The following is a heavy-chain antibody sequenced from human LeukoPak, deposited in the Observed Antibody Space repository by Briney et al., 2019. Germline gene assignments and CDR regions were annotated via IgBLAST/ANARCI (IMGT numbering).Heavy chain of an antibody. CDR2: ISFDGRDK. CDR1: GLTFRTYA. Sequence: GGSLRLSCAASGLTFRTYAMSWVRQAPGKGLEWVALISFDGRDKQYADSVKGRFTISKDNSKNTLYLQINSLSGDDTSMYFCARAYGGLIDYWGQGTLVTVSS. D-gene: IGHD3-16*01. J-gene: IGHJ4*02. CDR3: ARAYGGLIDY. V-gene: IGHV3-30*04.